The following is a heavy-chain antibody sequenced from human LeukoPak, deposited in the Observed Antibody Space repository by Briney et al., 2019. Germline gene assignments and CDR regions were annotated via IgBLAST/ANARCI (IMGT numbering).Heavy chain of an antibody. D-gene: IGHD2-15*01. V-gene: IGHV1-69*13. CDR2: IIPIFGTS. Sequence: SVKVTCKACGGTFSSYAISWVRQAPGQGLEWMGGIIPIFGTSNYAQKFQGRVTITADESTSTAYMELSSLRSEDTAVYYCASGCSGGSCYPYYYYYYGMDVWGQGTTVTVSS. J-gene: IGHJ6*02. CDR3: ASGCSGGSCYPYYYYYYGMDV. CDR1: GGTFSSYA.